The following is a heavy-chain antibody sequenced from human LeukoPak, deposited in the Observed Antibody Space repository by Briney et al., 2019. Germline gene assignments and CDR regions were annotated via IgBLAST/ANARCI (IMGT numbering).Heavy chain of an antibody. V-gene: IGHV3-7*01. Sequence: TGGSDTLSCAPSGLMVSRHWMSWVRHAPGKGPECVDKIEQDGRERYYVQYVKGPFTSARDNAQNTLYLQMNSLKGEDTAVYYCARDSGYNSVFDYWGQGTLVTVSS. D-gene: IGHD3-22*01. CDR3: ARDSGYNSVFDY. CDR2: IEQDGRER. J-gene: IGHJ4*02. CDR1: GLMVSRHW.